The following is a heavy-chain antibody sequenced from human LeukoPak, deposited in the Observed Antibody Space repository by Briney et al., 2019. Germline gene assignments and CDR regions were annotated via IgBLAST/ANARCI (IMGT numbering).Heavy chain of an antibody. V-gene: IGHV3-23*01. CDR1: GFTLSNYA. J-gene: IGHJ4*02. CDR2: ISGSSLTI. D-gene: IGHD3-22*01. Sequence: GGSLRLSCAASGFTLSNYAMTWVRQAPGKGLEWVSVISGSSLTIYYADSVKGRFTISRDNSKNAVYLQMNSLRAEDTAVYYCAKDRTGYYDTSPDFDYWGQGTLVTVSS. CDR3: AKDRTGYYDTSPDFDY.